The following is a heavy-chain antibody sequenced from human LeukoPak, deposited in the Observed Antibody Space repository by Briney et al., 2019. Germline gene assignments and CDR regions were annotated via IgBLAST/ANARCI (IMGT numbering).Heavy chain of an antibody. J-gene: IGHJ6*03. CDR3: ARDYVLPRDYCYYYMDV. CDR2: IYTSGST. D-gene: IGHD2-15*01. Sequence: SEALSLTCTVSGGSISSYYWSWIRQPAGKGLEWIGRIYTSGSTNYNPSLKSRVTMSVDTSKNQFSLKLSSVTAADTAVYYCARDYVLPRDYCYYYMDVWGKGTTVTVSS. CDR1: GGSISSYY. V-gene: IGHV4-4*07.